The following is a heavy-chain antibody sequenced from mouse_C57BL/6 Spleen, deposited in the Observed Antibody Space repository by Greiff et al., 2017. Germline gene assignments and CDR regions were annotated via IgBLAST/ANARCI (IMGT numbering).Heavy chain of an antibody. V-gene: IGHV1-59*01. CDR3: ARAGNDYDGGYYAMDY. D-gene: IGHD2-4*01. Sequence: VQLQQPGAELVRPGTSVKLSCKASGYTFTSYWMHWVKQRPGQGLEWIGVIDPSDSYTNYNQRFKGKATLTVDTSSSTAYMQLSSRTSEASAVYYCARAGNDYDGGYYAMDYWGQGTSVTVSS. J-gene: IGHJ4*01. CDR1: GYTFTSYW. CDR2: IDPSDSYT.